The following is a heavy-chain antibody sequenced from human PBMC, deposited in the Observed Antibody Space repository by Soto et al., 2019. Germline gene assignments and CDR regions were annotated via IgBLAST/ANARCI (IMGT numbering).Heavy chain of an antibody. J-gene: IGHJ4*02. CDR1: GFTFSSYS. CDR3: ARGPRYYDFWSGYREIDY. CDR2: ISSSSSYI. Sequence: GGSLRLSCAASGFTFSSYSMNWVRQAPGKGLEWVSSISSSSSYIYYADSVKGRFTISRDNAKNSLYLQMNSLRAEDTAVYYCARGPRYYDFWSGYREIDYWGQGTLVTVSS. D-gene: IGHD3-3*01. V-gene: IGHV3-21*01.